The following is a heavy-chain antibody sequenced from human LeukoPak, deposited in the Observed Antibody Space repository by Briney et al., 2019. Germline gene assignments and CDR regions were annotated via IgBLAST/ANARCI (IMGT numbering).Heavy chain of an antibody. CDR3: ARAFRVSGSITHFDY. J-gene: IGHJ4*02. D-gene: IGHD3-10*01. Sequence: GGSLRLSCAASGFTFSSYSMNWVRQAPGKGLEWVSSIGSSGSYMYYADSVKGRFTISRDNAKNSLYLQMNSLRAEDTAVYYCARAFRVSGSITHFDYWGQGTLVTVSS. CDR2: IGSSGSYM. V-gene: IGHV3-21*01. CDR1: GFTFSSYS.